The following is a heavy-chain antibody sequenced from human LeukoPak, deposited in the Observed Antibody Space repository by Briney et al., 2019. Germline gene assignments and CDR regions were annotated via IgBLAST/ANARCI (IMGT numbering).Heavy chain of an antibody. J-gene: IGHJ4*02. Sequence: PGGSLRLSCAASGFTFSSYGMLWVRQAPGKGLEWVAVMWYDGSNKYYADSVKGRFTISRDDSKNTLYLQMNSLRAEDTAVYYCAKDGSIAVAGTPTDYWGQGILVTVSS. CDR1: GFTFSSYG. CDR2: MWYDGSNK. D-gene: IGHD6-19*01. V-gene: IGHV3-33*06. CDR3: AKDGSIAVAGTPTDY.